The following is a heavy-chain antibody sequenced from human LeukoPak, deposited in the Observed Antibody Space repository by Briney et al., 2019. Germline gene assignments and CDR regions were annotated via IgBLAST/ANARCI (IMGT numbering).Heavy chain of an antibody. V-gene: IGHV3-30*18. CDR1: GFTFSSYG. CDR3: AKDGEDGYSPFDY. CDR2: ISYDGSNK. Sequence: PGGSLRLSCAASGFTFSSYGMHWVRQAPGKGLEWVAVISYDGSNKYYADSVKGRFTISRDNSKNTLYLQMNSLRAEDTAVYYCAKDGEDGYSPFDYWGRGTLVTVSS. J-gene: IGHJ4*02. D-gene: IGHD5-24*01.